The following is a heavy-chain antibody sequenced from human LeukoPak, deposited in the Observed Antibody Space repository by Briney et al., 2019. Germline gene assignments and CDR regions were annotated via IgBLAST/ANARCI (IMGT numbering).Heavy chain of an antibody. J-gene: IGHJ6*04. V-gene: IGHV3-21*01. CDR1: GFTFSSYG. CDR3: VRETSDV. Sequence: GGSLRLSCAASGFTFSSYGMNWVRQAPGKGLEWVSYISSSGSYIYYADSVKGRFTISRDTAKKSLYLQMNSLGAEDTAVYFCVRETSDVWGKGTTVTVSS. CDR2: ISSSGSYI.